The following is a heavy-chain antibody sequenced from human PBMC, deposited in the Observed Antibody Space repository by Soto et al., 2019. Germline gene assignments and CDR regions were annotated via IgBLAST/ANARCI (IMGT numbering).Heavy chain of an antibody. CDR3: AREGKEKGSYDFWSGYYYYFDY. D-gene: IGHD3-3*01. CDR1: GFTFSSYA. J-gene: IGHJ4*02. V-gene: IGHV3-30-3*01. Sequence: QVQLVESGGGVVQPGRSLRLSCAASGFTFSSYAMHWVRQAPGKGLEWVAVISYDGSNKYYADSVKGRFTISRDNSKNTLYLQMNSLRAEDTAVYYCAREGKEKGSYDFWSGYYYYFDYWGQGTLVTVSS. CDR2: ISYDGSNK.